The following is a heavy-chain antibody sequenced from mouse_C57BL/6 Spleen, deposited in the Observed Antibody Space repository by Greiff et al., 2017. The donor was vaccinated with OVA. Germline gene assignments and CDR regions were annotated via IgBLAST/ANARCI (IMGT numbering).Heavy chain of an antibody. CDR2: INPNNGGT. CDR3: ARSPLYSNYGRAMDY. CDR1: GYTFTDYN. Sequence: EVKLQESGPELVKPGASVKMSCKASGYTFTDYNMHWVKQSHGKSLEWIGYINPNNGGTSYNQKFKGKATLTVNKSSSTAYMELRSLTSEDSAVYYCARSPLYSNYGRAMDYWGQGTSVTVSS. J-gene: IGHJ4*01. D-gene: IGHD2-5*01. V-gene: IGHV1-22*01.